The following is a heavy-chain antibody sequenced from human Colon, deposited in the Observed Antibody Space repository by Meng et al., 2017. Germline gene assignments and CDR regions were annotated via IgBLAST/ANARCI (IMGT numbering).Heavy chain of an antibody. CDR2: MNPNNGNT. CDR3: ARTAMLDS. D-gene: IGHD2-2*01. J-gene: IGHJ5*01. V-gene: IGHV1-8*01. Sequence: QVQLVHSGAEVCKSGASVKVTCKASGYTFTSSDINWVRQATGRGLEWLGWMNPNNGNTGSAQKFQGRVSMTRDTSIGTAYMELSGLTSEDTAVYYCARTAMLDSWGQGTLVTVSS. CDR1: GYTFTSSD.